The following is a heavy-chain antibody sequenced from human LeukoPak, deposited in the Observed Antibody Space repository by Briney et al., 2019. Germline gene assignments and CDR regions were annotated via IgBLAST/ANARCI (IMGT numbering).Heavy chain of an antibody. Sequence: GGSLRLSCAASGLSVADYGMCWVRQAPGNGLEWVSGIYWRGERTGYADSAKGRFPTSRDNVENALYLQRNSRRAEDTGLYFCTRDVRASWYSLAYWGRGTLVTVSS. V-gene: IGHV3-20*04. J-gene: IGHJ4*02. D-gene: IGHD6-13*01. CDR3: TRDVRASWYSLAY. CDR1: GLSVADYG. CDR2: IYWRGERT.